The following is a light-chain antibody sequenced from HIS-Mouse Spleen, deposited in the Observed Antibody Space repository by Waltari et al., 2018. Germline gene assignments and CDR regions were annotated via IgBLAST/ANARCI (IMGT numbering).Light chain of an antibody. CDR3: QVWDSSSDPHVV. Sequence: SYLPPQPPSVSVAPGQTARTTSGGNNCGSKSVHWYQQKPGQAPVLVVYDDSRRPSGIPERFSGSNSWNTATLTISRVEAVDEADYFCQVWDSSSDPHVVFGGGTKLTVL. J-gene: IGLJ2*01. CDR2: DDS. CDR1: NCGSKS. V-gene: IGLV3-21*02.